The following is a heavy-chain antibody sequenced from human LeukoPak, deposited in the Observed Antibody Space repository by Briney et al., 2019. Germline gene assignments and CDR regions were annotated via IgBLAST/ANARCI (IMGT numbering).Heavy chain of an antibody. V-gene: IGHV1-2*02. CDR1: GYTFTGYY. CDR2: INPNSGGT. CDR3: ARKGSIAARGNWFDP. Sequence: ASVKVSCKASGYTFTGYYMHWVRQAPGQGLEWMGWINPNSGGTNYAQKFQGRVTMTRDTSISTAYMELSRLRSDDTAVYYCARKGSIAARGNWFDPWGQGTLVTVSS. D-gene: IGHD6-6*01. J-gene: IGHJ5*02.